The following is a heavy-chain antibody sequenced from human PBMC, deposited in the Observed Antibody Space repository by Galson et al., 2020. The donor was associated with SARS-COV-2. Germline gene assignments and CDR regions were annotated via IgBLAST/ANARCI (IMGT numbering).Heavy chain of an antibody. CDR1: GFTFSSYA. D-gene: IGHD3-3*01. Sequence: GGSLRLSCAASGFTFSSYAMHWVRQAPGKGLEWVAVISYDGSNKYYADSVKGRFTISRDNSKNTLYLQMNSLRAEDTAVYYCARESRTKGAITIFGVVIHPRAEYGMDVWGQGTTVTVSS. J-gene: IGHJ6*02. CDR3: ARESRTKGAITIFGVVIHPRAEYGMDV. V-gene: IGHV3-30-3*01. CDR2: ISYDGSNK.